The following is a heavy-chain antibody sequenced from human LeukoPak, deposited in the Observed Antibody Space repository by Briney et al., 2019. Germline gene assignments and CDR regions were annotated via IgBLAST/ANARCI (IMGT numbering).Heavy chain of an antibody. V-gene: IGHV4-59*01. J-gene: IGHJ5*02. D-gene: IGHD2-15*01. CDR1: GGSISSYY. CDR3: ARETYCGGGSCYSGWFDP. Sequence: SETLSLTCTVSGGSISSYYWSWIRQPPGEGLEWIGYIYYSGSTNYNPSLKSRVTISVDTSKNQFSLKLSSVTAADTAVYYCARETYCGGGSCYSGWFDPWGQGTLVTVSS. CDR2: IYYSGST.